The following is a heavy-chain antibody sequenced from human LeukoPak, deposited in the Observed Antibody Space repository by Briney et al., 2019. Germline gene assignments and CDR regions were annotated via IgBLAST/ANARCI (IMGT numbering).Heavy chain of an antibody. D-gene: IGHD5-12*01. CDR3: AKRMYSGYDYAANDAFDI. Sequence: GGSLRLSCAASGFTFSSYAMSWVRQAPGKGLEWVSAISGSGGSTYYADSVKGRFTISRDNSKNTLYLQMNSLRAEDTAVYYCAKRMYSGYDYAANDAFDIWGQGTMVTVSS. V-gene: IGHV3-23*01. J-gene: IGHJ3*02. CDR1: GFTFSSYA. CDR2: ISGSGGST.